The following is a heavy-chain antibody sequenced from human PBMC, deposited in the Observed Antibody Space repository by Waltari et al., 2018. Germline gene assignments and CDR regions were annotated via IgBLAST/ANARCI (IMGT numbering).Heavy chain of an antibody. CDR1: GYTFRDYS. D-gene: IGHD6-19*01. J-gene: IGHJ3*01. Sequence: EVQMLQSGAELKEPGTTVRISCKVSGYTFRDYSIHWVQQAPGKGLRRMGLVDPEDGETRYADNFQGRFTRSADTSTATAFMELSSLRSEDTAVFYGATALGDSSSASRPFDFWGQGTMITVSS. CDR2: VDPEDGET. V-gene: IGHV1-69-2*01. CDR3: ATALGDSSSASRPFDF.